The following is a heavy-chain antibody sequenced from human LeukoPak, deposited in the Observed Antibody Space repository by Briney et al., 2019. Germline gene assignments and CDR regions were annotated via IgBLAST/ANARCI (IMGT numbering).Heavy chain of an antibody. CDR2: IYYSGST. CDR1: GGSISSYY. D-gene: IGHD1-26*01. CDR3: ARARELRDSDAFDI. V-gene: IGHV4-59*01. J-gene: IGHJ3*02. Sequence: SETLSLTCTVSGGSISSYYWSWIRQPPGKGLEWIGYIYYSGSTNYNPSLKSRVTISVDTSKNQFSLKLSSVTAADTAVYYCARARELRDSDAFDIWGQGTMVTVS.